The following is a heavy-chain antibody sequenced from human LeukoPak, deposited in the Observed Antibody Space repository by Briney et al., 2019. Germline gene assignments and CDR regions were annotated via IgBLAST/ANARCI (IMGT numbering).Heavy chain of an antibody. V-gene: IGHV1-18*01. J-gene: IGHJ4*02. Sequence: ASVKVSCKASGYTFTSYGISWVRQAPGQGLEWMGWISAYNGNTNYAQKLQGRVTITADKSTGTAYMELSSLTSEDTAVYYCARDGRGYSAYDFRYFDYWGQGTLVTVSS. CDR2: ISAYNGNT. CDR1: GYTFTSYG. D-gene: IGHD5-12*01. CDR3: ARDGRGYSAYDFRYFDY.